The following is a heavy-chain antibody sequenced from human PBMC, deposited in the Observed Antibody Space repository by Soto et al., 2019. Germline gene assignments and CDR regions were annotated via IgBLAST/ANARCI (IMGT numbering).Heavy chain of an antibody. CDR1: GYTFTSYG. D-gene: IGHD3-3*01. J-gene: IGHJ6*02. CDR3: ARAGEKLRFLEWLENYYYGMDV. CDR2: ISAYNGNT. Sequence: ASVKVSCKASGYTFTSYGISWVRQAPGRGLEWMGWISAYNGNTNYAQKLQGRVTMTTDTSTSTAYMELRSLRSDDTAVYYCARAGEKLRFLEWLENYYYGMDVWGQGTTVTVSS. V-gene: IGHV1-18*01.